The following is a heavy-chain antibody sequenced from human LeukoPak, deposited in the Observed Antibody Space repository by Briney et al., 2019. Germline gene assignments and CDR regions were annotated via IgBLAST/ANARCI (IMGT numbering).Heavy chain of an antibody. CDR3: AREGYGDPNWFDP. V-gene: IGHV4-59*01. CDR1: GGSISSYY. CDR2: IYYSGST. D-gene: IGHD4-17*01. Sequence: PSETLSLTCTVSGGSISSYYWSWIRQPPGKGLEWIGYIYYSGSTNYNPSLKSRVTISVDTSKNQFSLKLSSVTAADTAVYYCAREGYGDPNWFDPWGQGTLATVSS. J-gene: IGHJ5*02.